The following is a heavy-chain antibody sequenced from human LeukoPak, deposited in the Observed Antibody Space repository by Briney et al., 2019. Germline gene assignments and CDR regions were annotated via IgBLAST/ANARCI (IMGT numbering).Heavy chain of an antibody. Sequence: SCKTSGGTFSSYAMSWVRQAPGKGLEWVSSISGRDGSTYYADSVKGRFTISRDNSKNTLYLQMNSLRAEDTAVYYCAKSGAVRFDYWGQGTPVTVSS. V-gene: IGHV3-23*01. CDR3: AKSGAVRFDY. J-gene: IGHJ4*02. D-gene: IGHD3-16*01. CDR1: GGTFSSYA. CDR2: ISGRDGST.